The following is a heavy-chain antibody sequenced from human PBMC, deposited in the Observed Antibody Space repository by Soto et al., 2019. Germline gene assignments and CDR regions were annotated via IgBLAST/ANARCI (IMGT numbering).Heavy chain of an antibody. D-gene: IGHD4-4*01. V-gene: IGHV4-39*01. CDR2: IYYSGST. J-gene: IGHJ4*02. Sequence: QLQLQESGPGLVKPSETLSLTCTVSGGSISSSSYYWGWIRQPPGKGLEWIGSIYYSGSTYYNPSLKSRVTISVDTSKNQFSLKLSSVTAADTAVYYCARHSRNQQYYFDYWGQGTLVTVSS. CDR3: ARHSRNQQYYFDY. CDR1: GGSISSSSYY.